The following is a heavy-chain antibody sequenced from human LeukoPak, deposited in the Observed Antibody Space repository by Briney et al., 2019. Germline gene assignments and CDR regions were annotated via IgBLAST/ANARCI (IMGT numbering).Heavy chain of an antibody. V-gene: IGHV4-31*03. J-gene: IGHJ4*02. Sequence: SETLSLTCTVSGGSISSGGYYWSWIRQHPGKGLEWIGYIYYSGSTYYNPSLKSRVTISVDTSKNQFSLKLSSVTAADTAVYYCAGDSSGWYGVLYWGQGTPVTVSS. CDR2: IYYSGST. CDR1: GGSISSGGYY. CDR3: AGDSSGWYGVLY. D-gene: IGHD6-19*01.